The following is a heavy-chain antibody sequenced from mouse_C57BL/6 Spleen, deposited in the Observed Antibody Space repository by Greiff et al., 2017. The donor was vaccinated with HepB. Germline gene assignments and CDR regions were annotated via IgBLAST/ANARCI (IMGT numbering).Heavy chain of an antibody. J-gene: IGHJ4*01. CDR1: GYTFTSYW. V-gene: IGHV1-69*01. CDR3: ARNDGSSYYWAMDY. Sequence: QVQLQQPGAELVMPGASVKLSCKASGYTFTSYWMHWVKQRPGQGLEWIGEIDPSDSYTNYNQKFKGKSTLTVDKSSSTAYMQLRSLTYADYAVYYWARNDGSSYYWAMDYWGQGTSVTVAS. CDR2: IDPSDSYT. D-gene: IGHD1-1*01.